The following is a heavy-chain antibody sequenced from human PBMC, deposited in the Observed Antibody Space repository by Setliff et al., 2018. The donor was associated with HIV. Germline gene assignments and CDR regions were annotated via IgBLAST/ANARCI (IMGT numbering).Heavy chain of an antibody. V-gene: IGHV4-4*07. CDR1: GGSISRYY. J-gene: IGHJ4*02. CDR2: IYPSGNI. D-gene: IGHD3-10*01. Sequence: SETLSLTCTVSGGSISRYYWSWIRQPAGKGLEWIGRIYPSGNINYNPSLKSRLTMSIDTSKNQFSLKLSPVTATDTAVYYCARDAGPHYGSGPPLEYWGQGIQVTVS. CDR3: ARDAGPHYGSGPPLEY.